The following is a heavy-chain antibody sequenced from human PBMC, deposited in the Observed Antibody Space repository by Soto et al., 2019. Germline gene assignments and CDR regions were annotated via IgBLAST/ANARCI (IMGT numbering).Heavy chain of an antibody. V-gene: IGHV5-51*01. J-gene: IGHJ6*03. Sequence: EVQLVQSGAEVKKPGESLQISCKGSGYSFTSYWIGWVRQLPGKGREGMGFTFPGDSDTRYSPSFQGQVTISADKSISTAYLQWSSLKASDTAMYYCARHRRDDYGDYVRYYYYYMDVWGKGTTVTVSS. CDR1: GYSFTSYW. CDR2: TFPGDSDT. CDR3: ARHRRDDYGDYVRYYYYYMDV. D-gene: IGHD4-17*01.